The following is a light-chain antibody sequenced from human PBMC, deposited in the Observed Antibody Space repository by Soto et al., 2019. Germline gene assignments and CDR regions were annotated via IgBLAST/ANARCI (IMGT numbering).Light chain of an antibody. CDR1: QSISSY. Sequence: AIRMTQSPSSLSASTGDRVTITCRASQSISSYLAWYQQKPGKAPKLPIYAASTLQSGVPSRFSGSGSGTDFTLTISCLQSEDFATYYCQQYYSYPLTFGGGTKVDIK. CDR3: QQYYSYPLT. J-gene: IGKJ4*01. V-gene: IGKV1-8*01. CDR2: AAS.